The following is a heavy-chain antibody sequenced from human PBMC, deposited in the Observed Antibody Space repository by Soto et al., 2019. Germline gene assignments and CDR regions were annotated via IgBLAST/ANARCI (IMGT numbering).Heavy chain of an antibody. Sequence: QTLSLTCTISGDSVSNNSVAWNWVRQSPSRGLEWLGRTYYRSKWHYDYAPSVRSRITINPDTSKNHFSLQLNSVSPEDAAVYYCARTLRGRGVQYFDDWGQGTLVTVSP. D-gene: IGHD3-10*01. CDR1: GDSVSNNSVA. J-gene: IGHJ4*02. CDR3: ARTLRGRGVQYFDD. V-gene: IGHV6-1*01. CDR2: TYYRSKWHY.